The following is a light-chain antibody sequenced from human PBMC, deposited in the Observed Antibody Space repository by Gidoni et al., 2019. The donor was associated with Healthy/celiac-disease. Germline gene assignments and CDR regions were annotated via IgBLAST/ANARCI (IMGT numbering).Light chain of an antibody. CDR2: QDS. CDR3: QAWDSSTAV. J-gene: IGLJ2*01. V-gene: IGLV3-1*01. CDR1: KLGDKY. Sequence: SYDLTQPPSVSVSPGQTASITCSGDKLGDKYACWYQQKPGQSPVLVIYQDSKRPSGIPERLSGSNSGNTATLTISGTKAMDEADYYCQAWDSSTAVFGGGTKLTVL.